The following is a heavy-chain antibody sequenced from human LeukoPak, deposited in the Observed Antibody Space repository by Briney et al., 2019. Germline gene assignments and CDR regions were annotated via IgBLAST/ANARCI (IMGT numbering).Heavy chain of an antibody. Sequence: PGGSLRLSCAASAFTVSSNYMTWVRQAPGKGLEWVSLFYSGGTTYYADSVKGRFTISRDDSKNTLYLQMNSLRAEDTAVYYCARLELELRDHYSYYMGVWGKGTTVTVSS. CDR3: ARLELELRDHYSYYMGV. D-gene: IGHD1-7*01. CDR1: AFTVSSNY. CDR2: FYSGGTT. J-gene: IGHJ6*03. V-gene: IGHV3-53*01.